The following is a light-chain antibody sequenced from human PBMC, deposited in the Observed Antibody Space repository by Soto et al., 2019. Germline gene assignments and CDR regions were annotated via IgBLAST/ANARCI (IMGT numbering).Light chain of an antibody. CDR3: QQYNNWPPWT. Sequence: EIVMTQSPATLSVSPGERATLSCRASQSVSSNLAWYQRKPGQAPRLLIYGASTRATDIPARFSGSGSGTEFTLTISSLQSEDFAVYYCQQYNNWPPWTFGQGTKVDIK. CDR1: QSVSSN. J-gene: IGKJ1*01. CDR2: GAS. V-gene: IGKV3-15*01.